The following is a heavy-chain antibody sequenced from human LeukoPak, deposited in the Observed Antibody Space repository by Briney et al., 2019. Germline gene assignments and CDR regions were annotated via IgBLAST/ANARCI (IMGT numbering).Heavy chain of an antibody. Sequence: SETLSLTCTVSGGSISSGIYYWNWIRQPAGKGLEWIGRVYTSGSTNYNPSLKSRVTISVDTSKNQFSLKLSSVTAADTAVYYCARGPYTAASSDWYYYYYYMDVWGKGTTVTVSS. D-gene: IGHD2-2*01. V-gene: IGHV4-61*02. CDR1: GGSISSGIYY. J-gene: IGHJ6*03. CDR2: VYTSGST. CDR3: ARGPYTAASSDWYYYYYYMDV.